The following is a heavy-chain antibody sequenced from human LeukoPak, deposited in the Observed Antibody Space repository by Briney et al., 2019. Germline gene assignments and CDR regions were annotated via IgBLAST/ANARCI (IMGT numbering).Heavy chain of an antibody. CDR1: GFTFSRYR. V-gene: IGHV3-7*01. D-gene: IGHD5-12*01. CDR2: IKEDGSEE. CDR3: ARAYTDYAEGGY. J-gene: IGHJ4*02. Sequence: GGSVRLSCVASGFTFSRYRMTWVHQAPGKGLEWVANIKEDGSEENYVDSVKGRFTISRDSAKNSLYLQLNSLRVDDTAVYYCARAYTDYAEGGYWGQGTLITVSS.